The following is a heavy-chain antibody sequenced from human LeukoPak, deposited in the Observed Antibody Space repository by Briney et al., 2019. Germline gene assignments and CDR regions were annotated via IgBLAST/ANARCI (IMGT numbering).Heavy chain of an antibody. Sequence: GESLKISCVASGFTFSHFWMHWVRQAPGRGLVWVSHINQDGSTTIYADSVKGRFTVSRDNAKNTLYLHMNSLRDDDTAVYYCARPLRDGSSWFYANWGQGSLVTVSS. D-gene: IGHD6-6*01. J-gene: IGHJ4*02. CDR3: ARPLRDGSSWFYAN. CDR2: INQDGSTT. CDR1: GFTFSHFW. V-gene: IGHV3-74*01.